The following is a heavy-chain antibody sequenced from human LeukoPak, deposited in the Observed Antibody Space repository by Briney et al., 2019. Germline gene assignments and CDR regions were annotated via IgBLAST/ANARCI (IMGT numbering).Heavy chain of an antibody. CDR3: ATGLPQLPEYYYYGMDV. D-gene: IGHD2-2*01. Sequence: GASVKVSCKVSGYTLTELSMHWVRQAPGKGLEWMGGFDPEDGETIYAQKFQGRVTMTEDTSTDTAYMELSSLRSEDTAVYYCATGLPQLPEYYYYGMDVWGQGTTVTVSS. J-gene: IGHJ6*02. CDR2: FDPEDGET. V-gene: IGHV1-24*01. CDR1: GYTLTELS.